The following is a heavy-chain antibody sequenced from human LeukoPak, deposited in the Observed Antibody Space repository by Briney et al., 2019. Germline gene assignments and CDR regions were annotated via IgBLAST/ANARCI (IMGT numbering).Heavy chain of an antibody. Sequence: PSETLSLTCTVSDGSMNSITYYWAWIRQPPGKGLEWIGSIYYSGSTYYNPSLKSRVTISVDTSKNQFSLKLSSVTAADTAVYYCARHVYLSSGWYRQNFNGPHWFDPWGQGTLVTVSS. V-gene: IGHV4-39*01. CDR2: IYYSGST. J-gene: IGHJ5*02. D-gene: IGHD6-19*01. CDR3: ARHVYLSSGWYRQNFNGPHWFDP. CDR1: DGSMNSITYY.